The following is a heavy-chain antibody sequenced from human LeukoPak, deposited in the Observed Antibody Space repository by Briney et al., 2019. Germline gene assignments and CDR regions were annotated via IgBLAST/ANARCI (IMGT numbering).Heavy chain of an antibody. V-gene: IGHV3-23*01. D-gene: IGHD6-6*01. J-gene: IGHJ4*02. CDR1: GFTFSSFP. Sequence: GGSLRLSCAASGFTFSSFPMTWVRQAPGKGPEWVSFISDSGGITYYADSVKGRFTISRDNSKNTLYLQMNSLRAEDTAVYYCAKNTQYSGYYDCWGQGTLVAVSS. CDR2: ISDSGGIT. CDR3: AKNTQYSGYYDC.